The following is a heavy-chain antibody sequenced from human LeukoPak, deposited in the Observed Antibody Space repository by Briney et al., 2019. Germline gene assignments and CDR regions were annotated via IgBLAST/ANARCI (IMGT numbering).Heavy chain of an antibody. CDR3: ARIIVVTSTDYFDS. D-gene: IGHD3-22*01. CDR1: GGSFSGYY. Sequence: PSETLSLTCAVYGGSFSGYYWSWIRQPPGKGLEWIGEINHSGSTNYNPSLKSRVTISVDTSKNQFSLKLSSVTAADTALYYCARIIVVTSTDYFDSWGQGTLVTVSS. V-gene: IGHV4-34*01. J-gene: IGHJ4*02. CDR2: INHSGST.